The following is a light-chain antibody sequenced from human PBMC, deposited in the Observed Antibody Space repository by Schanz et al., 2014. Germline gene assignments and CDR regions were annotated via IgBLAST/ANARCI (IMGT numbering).Light chain of an antibody. CDR2: EGS. V-gene: IGLV2-23*01. CDR1: SSDVGRYNL. CDR3: CSYAGSSTCV. Sequence: QSALTQPASVSGSPGQSITISCTGTSSDVGRYNLVSWYQEHPGKAPKLMIYEGSKRPSGVSNRFSGSKSGNTASLTISGLQAEDEAEYYCCSYAGSSTCVFGGGTKVTVL. J-gene: IGLJ3*02.